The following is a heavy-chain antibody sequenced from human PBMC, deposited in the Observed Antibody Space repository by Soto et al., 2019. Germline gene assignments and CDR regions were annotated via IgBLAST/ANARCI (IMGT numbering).Heavy chain of an antibody. J-gene: IGHJ6*02. CDR2: TSFDGNKN. CDR1: GFTFSNFG. CDR3: AKDQKDYSGSGTYYVPYGMDV. Sequence: QVQLVESGGGVVQPGRSLRLSCVASGFTFSNFGMHWVRQAPGKGLEWVALTSFDGNKNYYADSVKGRFTLSRVNSKNTLYLQMNSLRAEDTALYFCAKDQKDYSGSGTYYVPYGMDVWGQGTTVTVSS. D-gene: IGHD3-10*01. V-gene: IGHV3-30*18.